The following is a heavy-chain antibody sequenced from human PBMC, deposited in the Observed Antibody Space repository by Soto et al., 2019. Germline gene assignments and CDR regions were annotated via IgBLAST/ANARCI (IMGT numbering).Heavy chain of an antibody. CDR1: GFTFSSYA. CDR2: ISGSGGST. D-gene: IGHD3-3*01. Sequence: GGSLRLSCAASGFTFSSYAMSWVRQAPGKGLEWVSAISGSGGSTNYADSVKGRFTISRDNSKNTLYLQMNSLRAEDTAVYYCARDQDRYDFWSGYYTFRYYYYGMDVWGQGTTVTVSS. V-gene: IGHV3-23*01. J-gene: IGHJ6*02. CDR3: ARDQDRYDFWSGYYTFRYYYYGMDV.